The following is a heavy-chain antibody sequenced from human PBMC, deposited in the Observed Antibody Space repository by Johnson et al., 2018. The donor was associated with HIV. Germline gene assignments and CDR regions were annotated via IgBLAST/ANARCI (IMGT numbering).Heavy chain of an antibody. Sequence: VQLVESGGGVVQPGRSLRLSCAASGFTFSSYGMHWDRQAPGKGLEWVGRTRNKAYRYTTDYAASVKGRYTLSRDDSKNAVHLQMNSLSTDDTAVYYCAIPVVAATTHDPLDIWGQGTTVTVSS. CDR3: AIPVVAATTHDPLDI. D-gene: IGHD1-26*01. J-gene: IGHJ3*02. CDR1: GFTFSSYG. V-gene: IGHV3-72*01. CDR2: TRNKAYRYTT.